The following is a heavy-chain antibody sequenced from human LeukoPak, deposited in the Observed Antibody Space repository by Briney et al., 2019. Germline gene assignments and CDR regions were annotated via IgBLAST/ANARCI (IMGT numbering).Heavy chain of an antibody. CDR3: TTELICSSTSCWGY. V-gene: IGHV3-15*01. D-gene: IGHD2-2*01. CDR2: IKSKTDGGTT. CDR1: GFTFTNAW. J-gene: IGHJ4*02. Sequence: PGGSLRLSCAASGFTFTNAWISWVRQAPGKGLEWVGRIKSKTDGGTTDYAAPVKGRFTISRDDSKNTLYLQMNSLKTEDTAVYYCTTELICSSTSCWGYWGQGTLVTVSS.